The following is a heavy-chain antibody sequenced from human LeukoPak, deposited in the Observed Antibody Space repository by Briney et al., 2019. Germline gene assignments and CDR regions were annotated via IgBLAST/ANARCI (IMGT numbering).Heavy chain of an antibody. J-gene: IGHJ4*02. CDR3: ARVDSGGYLDFDS. CDR1: GGSFSGYY. CDR2: INHSGST. V-gene: IGHV4-34*01. D-gene: IGHD3-22*01. Sequence: SETLSLTCTVYGGSFSGYYWNWIRQPPGKGLEWIGEINHSGSTKYNPSLKRRVTISIDKYKKKISLKLSSVTAADTAVYYCARVDSGGYLDFDSWGQGTLVTVSS.